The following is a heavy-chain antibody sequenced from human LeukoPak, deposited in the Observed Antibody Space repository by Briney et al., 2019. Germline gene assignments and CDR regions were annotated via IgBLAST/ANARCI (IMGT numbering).Heavy chain of an antibody. CDR1: GFTFSSYW. V-gene: IGHV3-7*01. Sequence: GGSLRLSCVASGFTFSSYWMSWVRQAPGKGLEWVANIKQDGSEKYYVDSGKGRFTIARDNARSTVYLQMNSLRTDDTAVYYCARDGMTYGRHFDYWGQGILVTVSS. CDR3: ARDGMTYGRHFDY. J-gene: IGHJ4*02. D-gene: IGHD3-10*01. CDR2: IKQDGSEK.